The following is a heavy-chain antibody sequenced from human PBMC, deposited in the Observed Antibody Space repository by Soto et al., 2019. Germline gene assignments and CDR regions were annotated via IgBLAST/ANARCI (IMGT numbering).Heavy chain of an antibody. CDR3: ANYPTTVTSDY. V-gene: IGHV4-61*01. Sequence: SETLSLTCTVSGASVSSGSYYWSWIRQPPGKGLEWIGYIYYSGSTNYNPSLKRRVTISVDTSKNQFSLKLSSVTAADTAVYYCANYPTTVTSDYWGEGTLVSVSS. J-gene: IGHJ4*02. CDR1: GASVSSGSYY. CDR2: IYYSGST. D-gene: IGHD4-17*01.